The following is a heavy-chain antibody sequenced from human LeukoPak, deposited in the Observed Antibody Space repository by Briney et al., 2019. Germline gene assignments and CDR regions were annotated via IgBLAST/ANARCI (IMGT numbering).Heavy chain of an antibody. CDR3: ARDPGLRFLEWLHLNTERYYFDY. D-gene: IGHD3-3*01. V-gene: IGHV1-18*01. CDR2: ISAYNGNT. CDR1: GYTFTSYG. J-gene: IGHJ4*02. Sequence: ASVKVSCKASGYTFTSYGISWVRQAPGQGLEWMGWISAYNGNTNYAQKLQGRVTMTTDTSTSTAYMELRSLRSDDTAVYYCARDPGLRFLEWLHLNTERYYFDYWGQGTLVTVSS.